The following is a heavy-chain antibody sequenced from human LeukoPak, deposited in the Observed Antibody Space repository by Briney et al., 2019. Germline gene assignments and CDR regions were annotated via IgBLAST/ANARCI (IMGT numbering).Heavy chain of an antibody. CDR3: ARSITMIVVAEGTDYYYMDV. CDR1: GYTFTSYD. Sequence: ASVKVSCKASGYTFTSYDINWVRQAPGQGLEWMGGIIPIFGTANYAQKFQGRVTITTDESTSTAYMELSSLRSEDTAVYYCARSITMIVVAEGTDYYYMDVWGKGTTVTVSS. J-gene: IGHJ6*03. V-gene: IGHV1-69*05. CDR2: IIPIFGTA. D-gene: IGHD3-22*01.